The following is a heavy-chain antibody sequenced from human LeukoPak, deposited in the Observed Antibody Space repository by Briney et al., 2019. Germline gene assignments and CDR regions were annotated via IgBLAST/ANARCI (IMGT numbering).Heavy chain of an antibody. D-gene: IGHD3-3*01. J-gene: IGHJ4*02. CDR1: GGSISSGSYY. CDR2: IYTSGST. V-gene: IGHV4-61*02. CDR3: AREGGRGHYDFWSGPVPYYFDY. Sequence: PSQTLSLTCTVSGGSISSGSYYWSWIRQPAGKGLEWIGRIYTSGSTNYNPSLKSRVTISVDTSKNQFSLKLSSVTAADTAVYYCAREGGRGHYDFWSGPVPYYFDYWGQGTLVTVSS.